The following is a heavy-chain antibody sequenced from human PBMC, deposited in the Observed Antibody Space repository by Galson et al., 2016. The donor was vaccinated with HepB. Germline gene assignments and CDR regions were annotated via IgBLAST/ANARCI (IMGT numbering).Heavy chain of an antibody. Sequence: LSLTCAVSGGPISTNNWWTWVLQPPGKGLEWIGEIYHSGSTVYNPSLKSRVTILVDKSKNQFSLKLTSVTAADTAVYYCAGAGDLTEYYFQYWGQGAQVAVSP. J-gene: IGHJ4*02. CDR2: IYHSGST. D-gene: IGHD7-27*01. CDR1: GGPISTNNW. V-gene: IGHV4-4*02. CDR3: AGAGDLTEYYFQY.